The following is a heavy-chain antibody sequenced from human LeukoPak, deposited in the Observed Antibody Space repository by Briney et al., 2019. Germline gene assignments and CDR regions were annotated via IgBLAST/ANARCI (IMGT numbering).Heavy chain of an antibody. CDR3: ASLTTVTTNFQH. D-gene: IGHD4-17*01. Sequence: GGSLRLSCAASGFTFSSYSMNWVRPAPGKGLEWVSSISSSSSYIYYADSVKGRFTISRDNAKNSLYLQMNGLRAEDTAVYYCASLTTVTTNFQHWGQGTLVTVSS. CDR1: GFTFSSYS. V-gene: IGHV3-21*01. J-gene: IGHJ1*01. CDR2: ISSSSSYI.